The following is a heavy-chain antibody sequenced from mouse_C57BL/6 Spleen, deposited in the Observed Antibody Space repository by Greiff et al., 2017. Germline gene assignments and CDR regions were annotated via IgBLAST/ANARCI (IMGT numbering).Heavy chain of an antibody. CDR2: IHPNSGST. V-gene: IGHV1-64*01. Sequence: QVQLQQPGAELVKPGASVKLSCKASGYTFTSYWMHWVKQRPGQGLEWIGMIHPNSGSTNYNAKFKSKATLTVDKSSSTAYMQLSSLTSEDSAVYYCARPPDYYGSSYWYFDVWGTGTTVTVSS. D-gene: IGHD1-1*01. CDR1: GYTFTSYW. CDR3: ARPPDYYGSSYWYFDV. J-gene: IGHJ1*03.